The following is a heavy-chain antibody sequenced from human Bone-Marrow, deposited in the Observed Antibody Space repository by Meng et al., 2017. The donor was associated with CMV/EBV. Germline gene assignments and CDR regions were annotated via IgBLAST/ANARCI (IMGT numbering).Heavy chain of an antibody. CDR3: ARGPDFWSGYYLDYFDY. CDR2: IKQDGSEK. J-gene: IGHJ4*02. V-gene: IGHV3-7*01. D-gene: IGHD3-3*01. Sequence: GESLKISCAASGFTFSSYWMSWVRQAPGKGLEWVANIKQDGSEKYYVDSVKGRFTISRDNAKNSLYLQMNSLRAEDTAVYYCARGPDFWSGYYLDYFDYWGQGTLVTVSS. CDR1: GFTFSSYW.